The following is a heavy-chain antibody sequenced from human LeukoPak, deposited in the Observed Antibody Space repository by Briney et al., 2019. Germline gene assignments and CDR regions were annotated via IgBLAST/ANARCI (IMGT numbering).Heavy chain of an antibody. CDR3: AKDGYSSSWYYFDY. CDR1: GFTFSHYA. D-gene: IGHD6-13*01. J-gene: IGHJ4*02. V-gene: IGHV3-23*01. CDR2: IRGSGGNT. Sequence: GGSLRLSCAASGFTFSHYAMSWVRQAPGKGLEWVSGIRGSGGNTYYADSVKGRFTISRDNSKDTLYLQMNSLRAEDTAVYYCAKDGYSSSWYYFDYRGQGTLVTVSS.